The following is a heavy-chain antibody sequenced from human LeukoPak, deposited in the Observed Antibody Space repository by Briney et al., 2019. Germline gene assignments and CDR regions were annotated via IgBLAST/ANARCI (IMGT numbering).Heavy chain of an antibody. J-gene: IGHJ4*02. CDR3: ATLRGASTAVFAS. Sequence: SETLSLTCTVSGGSISDDYWSWIRQSPGKRLEWIGYIHYSGATNYSPSLKSRVTISEDTSKNQFSLKLSSVTAADTALYSCATLRGASTAVFASWGQGALVTVSS. CDR2: IHYSGAT. V-gene: IGHV4-59*08. D-gene: IGHD2-21*02. CDR1: GGSISDDY.